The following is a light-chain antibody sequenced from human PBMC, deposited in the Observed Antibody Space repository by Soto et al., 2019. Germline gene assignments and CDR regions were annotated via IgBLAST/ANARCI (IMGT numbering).Light chain of an antibody. J-gene: IGLJ3*02. CDR3: QSYDSSLNDLV. Sequence: QAVVTQPPSVSGAPGQTVTISCTGSSSNIGAGYDAQWYQQLPGTAPKLLMYGNSNRPSGVPDRFSGSKSGTSASLAITGLQAEDEADYYCQSYDSSLNDLVFGGGTKVTVL. V-gene: IGLV1-40*01. CDR1: SSNIGAGYD. CDR2: GNS.